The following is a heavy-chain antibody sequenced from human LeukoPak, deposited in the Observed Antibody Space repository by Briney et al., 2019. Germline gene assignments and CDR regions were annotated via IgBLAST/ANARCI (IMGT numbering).Heavy chain of an antibody. CDR2: ISYDGSNK. D-gene: IGHD3-10*01. V-gene: IGHV3-30-3*01. J-gene: IGHJ5*02. CDR1: GFTFSSYA. CDR3: ARDQLLWFGELSLNWFDP. Sequence: GGSLRLSCAASGFTFSSYAMHWVRQAPGKGLEWVAVISYDGSNKYYADSVKGRFTISRDNSKNTLYLQMNSLRAEDTAVYYCARDQLLWFGELSLNWFDPWGQGTLVTVSS.